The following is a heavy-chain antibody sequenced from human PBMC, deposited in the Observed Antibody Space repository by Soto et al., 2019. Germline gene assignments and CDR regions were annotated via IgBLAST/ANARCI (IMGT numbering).Heavy chain of an antibody. D-gene: IGHD6-6*01. CDR1: GGSISRYY. Sequence: SETRCCTGTVCGGSISRYYVSWIRQPPGKGLEWIGSIYYSGRTYYIPSLKSRVTISVDTAKKKFYLKLSSVTAAHTAVYFCGAGIVRGAEKSGSSSFLYYHGMDVWRQGTTVT. CDR3: GAGIVRGAEKSGSSSFLYYHGMDV. J-gene: IGHJ6*01. CDR2: IYYSGRT. V-gene: IGHV4-39*01.